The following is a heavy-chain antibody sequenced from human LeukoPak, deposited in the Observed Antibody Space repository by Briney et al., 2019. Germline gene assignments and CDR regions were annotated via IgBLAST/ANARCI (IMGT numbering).Heavy chain of an antibody. CDR2: IYYSGST. CDR1: GGSISSSSYY. Sequence: SETLSLTCTVSGGSISSSSYYWGWIRQPPGKGLEWIGSIYYSGSTYYNPSLKSRVTISVDTSKNQFSLKLSSVTAADTAVYYCARGPDIVVVPAAFMDYWGQGTLVTVSS. CDR3: ARGPDIVVVPAAFMDY. J-gene: IGHJ4*02. V-gene: IGHV4-39*01. D-gene: IGHD2-2*01.